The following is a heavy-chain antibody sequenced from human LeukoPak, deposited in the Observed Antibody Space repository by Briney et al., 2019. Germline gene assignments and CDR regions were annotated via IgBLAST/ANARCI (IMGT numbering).Heavy chain of an antibody. Sequence: SETLSLTCTVSGGSIRSHYWSWIRQPPGKGLEWVGYIYYSGSTNYNPSLKSRVTISVDTSNNQFSLKLSSVTAADTAVYYCARDRGDYDSSGYYGYFDYWGQGALVTVSS. CDR2: IYYSGST. J-gene: IGHJ4*02. CDR3: ARDRGDYDSSGYYGYFDY. CDR1: GGSIRSHY. V-gene: IGHV4-59*11. D-gene: IGHD3-22*01.